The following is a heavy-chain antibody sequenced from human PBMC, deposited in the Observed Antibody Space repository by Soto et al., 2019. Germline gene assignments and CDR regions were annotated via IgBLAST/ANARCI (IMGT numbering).Heavy chain of an antibody. D-gene: IGHD3-3*01. CDR2: MFHSGST. CDR3: VRSVILSGGSYKGLIRLHYFDT. Sequence: SETLSLTCTVSGDSVISNWYWGLVRQSPGKGLEWIADMFHSGSTNYSPSLESRVTLSVDKSKNQFSLKMNSVTAADTAVYYCVRSVILSGGSYKGLIRLHYFDTWGPGTLVTVSS. J-gene: IGHJ4*02. CDR1: GDSVISNWY. V-gene: IGHV4-4*02.